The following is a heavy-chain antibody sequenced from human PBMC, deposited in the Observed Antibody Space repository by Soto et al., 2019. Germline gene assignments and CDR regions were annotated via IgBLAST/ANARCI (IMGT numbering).Heavy chain of an antibody. CDR3: ARDLCWAFDC. V-gene: IGHV3-48*01. Sequence: EVQLVESGGGLVQPGGSLSLSCAASGFTFSTFSMNWVRQAPGRGLEWLSYISAGGRPIYYADSVKGRFTISRDNAKNSLYVQMDSRRVEDTAVYYCARDLCWAFDCWGQGKLFTVSS. CDR2: ISAGGRPI. CDR1: GFTFSTFS. D-gene: IGHD2-15*01. J-gene: IGHJ4*02.